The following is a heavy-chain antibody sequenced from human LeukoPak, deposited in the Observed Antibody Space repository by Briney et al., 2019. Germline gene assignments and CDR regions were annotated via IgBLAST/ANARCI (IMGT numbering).Heavy chain of an antibody. V-gene: IGHV3-64*01. CDR3: VKGVVVVTARAFDY. Sequence: GGTLRLSCAASGFTFSRFPMQWVRQAPGKGLEYVSTINSDGGYKYYANSVKGRFTISRDNSKNMLFLQMGSLRAEDMGVYYCVKGVVVVTARAFDYWGQGTLVTVSS. CDR1: GFTFSRFP. J-gene: IGHJ4*02. D-gene: IGHD2-21*02. CDR2: INSDGGYK.